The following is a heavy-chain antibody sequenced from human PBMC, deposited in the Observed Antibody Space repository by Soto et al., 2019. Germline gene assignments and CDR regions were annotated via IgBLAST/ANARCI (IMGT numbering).Heavy chain of an antibody. J-gene: IGHJ5*02. CDR3: ARDYSDSSGYYEGNGFDA. D-gene: IGHD3-22*01. Sequence: GGSLRLSCAASGLTFSSYAMHWVRQAPGKGLEWVAVISYDGSNKYYADSEKGRFTISRDNSKNTLHQQMNSPRAEDTAEYYCARDYSDSSGYYEGNGFDAWGQGTMVTVSS. V-gene: IGHV3-30-3*01. CDR1: GLTFSSYA. CDR2: ISYDGSNK.